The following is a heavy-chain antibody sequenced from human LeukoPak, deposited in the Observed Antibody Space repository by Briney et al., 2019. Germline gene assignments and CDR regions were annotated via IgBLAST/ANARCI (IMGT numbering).Heavy chain of an antibody. Sequence: SETLSLTCTVSGGSISSYYWSWIRQPPGKGLEWIGYIYYSGSTYYNPSLKSRVTISVDTSKNQFSLKLSSVTAADTAVYYCARGPTVTSLNSWGQGTLVTVSS. CDR3: ARGPTVTSLNS. CDR2: IYYSGST. D-gene: IGHD4-17*01. CDR1: GGSISSYY. V-gene: IGHV4-30-4*08. J-gene: IGHJ4*02.